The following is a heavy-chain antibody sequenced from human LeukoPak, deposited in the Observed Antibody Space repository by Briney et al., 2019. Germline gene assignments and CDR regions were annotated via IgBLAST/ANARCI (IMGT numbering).Heavy chain of an antibody. Sequence: ASVKVSCKASGYTFTGYYMHWVRQAPGQGPEWMGRINPNSGGTNYAQKFQGRVTMTRDTSISTAYMELSRLRSDDTAVYYCARAYYYYDSQFDYWGQGTLVTVSS. D-gene: IGHD3-22*01. CDR2: INPNSGGT. V-gene: IGHV1-2*06. CDR3: ARAYYYYDSQFDY. J-gene: IGHJ4*02. CDR1: GYTFTGYY.